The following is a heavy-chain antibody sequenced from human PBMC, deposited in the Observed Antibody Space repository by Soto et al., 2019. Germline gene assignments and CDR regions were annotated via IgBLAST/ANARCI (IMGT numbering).Heavy chain of an antibody. V-gene: IGHV4-59*01. CDR2: IYYSGST. CDR1: GGSISSYY. J-gene: IGHJ4*02. D-gene: IGHD2-21*02. Sequence: KPSETLSLTCTVSGGSISSYYWSWIRQAPGKGLEWIGYIYYSGSTNYNPSLKSRVTISVDTSKNQFSLKLSSVTAADTAVYYCARFEYCGGDCYSAFDYWGQGTLVTVSS. CDR3: ARFEYCGGDCYSAFDY.